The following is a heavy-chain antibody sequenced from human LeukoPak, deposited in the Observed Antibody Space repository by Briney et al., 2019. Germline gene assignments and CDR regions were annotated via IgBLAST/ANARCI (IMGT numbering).Heavy chain of an antibody. CDR3: AKRVRLGAASNYDMDV. V-gene: IGHV3-30*18. Sequence: GGSLRLSCAASGFTFSDYGIHWVRQAPGNGLEWVAVISFDGDFKYYAGSVKGRFTISRDNSKNTLYLQMNSLRAEDRAVYYCAKRVRLGAASNYDMDVWGQGTAVTVSS. CDR1: GFTFSDYG. D-gene: IGHD2-15*01. CDR2: ISFDGDFK. J-gene: IGHJ6*02.